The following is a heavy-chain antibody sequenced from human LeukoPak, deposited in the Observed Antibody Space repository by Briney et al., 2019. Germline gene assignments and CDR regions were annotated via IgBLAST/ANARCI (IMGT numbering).Heavy chain of an antibody. J-gene: IGHJ3*02. Sequence: ASVKVSCKASGYTFTSYYMHWVRQAPGQGLEWMGIINPSGGSTSYAQKFQGRDTMTRDTATSTVYMELSSLRSEDTAVYYCAREVEMATIGSPDAFDIWGQGTMVTVSS. CDR1: GYTFTSYY. CDR2: INPSGGST. D-gene: IGHD5-24*01. CDR3: AREVEMATIGSPDAFDI. V-gene: IGHV1-46*01.